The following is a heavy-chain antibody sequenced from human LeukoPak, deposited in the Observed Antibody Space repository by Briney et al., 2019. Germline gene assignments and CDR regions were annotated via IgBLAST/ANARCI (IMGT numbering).Heavy chain of an antibody. Sequence: GESLTLSCAASGFTFSGHWMSWLRQAPGKGLEWVANINQGGSDKYYLDPEKGRFTISRDNANNLLYLQMGRLRGEDTAVYYCTRDRSRAEDDWGEGTLVTVSS. J-gene: IGHJ4*02. V-gene: IGHV3-7*01. CDR2: INQGGSDK. D-gene: IGHD1-14*01. CDR1: GFTFSGHW. CDR3: TRDRSRAEDD.